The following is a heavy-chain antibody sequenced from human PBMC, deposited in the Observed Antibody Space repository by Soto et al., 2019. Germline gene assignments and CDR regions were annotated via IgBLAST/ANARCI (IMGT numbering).Heavy chain of an antibody. D-gene: IGHD5-12*01. CDR2: IHHSGST. J-gene: IGHJ4*02. CDR3: ARGDYSGYDFAY. CDR1: GGSITSGDYS. Sequence: SETLSLTCTVTGGSITSGDYSWTWIRQTPGKGLEWIGYIHHSGSTYYNPSLRSRITISVDRSKNQSSLKVHSVTAADTAVYFCARGDYSGYDFAYWGQGTQVTVSS. V-gene: IGHV4-30-4*01.